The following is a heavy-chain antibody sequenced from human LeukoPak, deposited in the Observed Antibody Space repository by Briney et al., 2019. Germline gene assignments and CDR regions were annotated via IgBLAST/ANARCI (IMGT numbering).Heavy chain of an antibody. CDR1: GYTFTGYH. Sequence: GASVKVSCKASGYTFTGYHMHWVRQAPGQGLEWMGWINPNSGGTNYAQKFQGWVTMTRDTSISTAYMELSRLRSDDTAVYYCARSVGAFWYYFDYWGQGTLVTVSS. V-gene: IGHV1-2*04. CDR2: INPNSGGT. CDR3: ARSVGAFWYYFDY. J-gene: IGHJ4*02. D-gene: IGHD1-26*01.